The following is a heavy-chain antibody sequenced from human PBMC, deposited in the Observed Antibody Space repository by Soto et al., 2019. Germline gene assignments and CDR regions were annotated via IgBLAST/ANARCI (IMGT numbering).Heavy chain of an antibody. D-gene: IGHD2-2*01. Sequence: GGSLRLSCAASGFTFSTYAMSWVRQAPGKGLEWVSSVSGSGGRTYYADSVKGRFTISRDNSKNTLYLQMNSLRAEDTAVYYCAKTYCSSASCPGTFDYWGQGTLVTVSS. V-gene: IGHV3-23*01. CDR1: GFTFSTYA. J-gene: IGHJ4*02. CDR3: AKTYCSSASCPGTFDY. CDR2: VSGSGGRT.